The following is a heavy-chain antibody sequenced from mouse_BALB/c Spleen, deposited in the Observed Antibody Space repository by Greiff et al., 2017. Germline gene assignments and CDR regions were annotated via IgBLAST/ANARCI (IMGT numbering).Heavy chain of an antibody. CDR3: ARGDGYYAFAY. V-gene: IGHV5-9-4*01. Sequence: DVMLVESGGGLVKPGGSLKLSCAASGFTFSSYAMSWVRQSPEKRLEWVAEISSGGSYTYYPDTVTGRFTISRDNAKNTLYLEMSSLRSEDTAMYYCARGDGYYAFAYWGQGTLVTVSA. CDR1: GFTFSSYA. J-gene: IGHJ3*01. D-gene: IGHD2-3*01. CDR2: ISSGGSYT.